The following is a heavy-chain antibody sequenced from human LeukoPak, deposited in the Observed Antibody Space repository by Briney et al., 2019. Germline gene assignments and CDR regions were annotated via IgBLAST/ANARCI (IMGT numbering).Heavy chain of an antibody. CDR3: ARGGIYGDYED. CDR1: GDTFSSYA. Sequence: ASVKVSCKASGDTFSSYAISWVRQAPGQGLEWMGGIIPIFGTPNYAQKLQGRVTITADKSTSTAYMELNSLRSEDTAVYYCARGGIYGDYEDWGQGTLVTVSS. CDR2: IIPIFGTP. J-gene: IGHJ4*02. V-gene: IGHV1-69*06. D-gene: IGHD4-17*01.